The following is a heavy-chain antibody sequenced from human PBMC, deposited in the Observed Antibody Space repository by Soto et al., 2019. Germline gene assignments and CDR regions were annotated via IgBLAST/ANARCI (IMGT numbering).Heavy chain of an antibody. J-gene: IGHJ4*02. D-gene: IGHD1-26*01. CDR3: ARAEQSGSSADY. V-gene: IGHV3-21*01. Sequence: PGGSLRLSXAASGFTFSSYSMNWVRQAPGKGLEWVSSISSSSYIYYADSVKGRFTISRDNAKSSLYLQMNSLRAEDTAVYYCARAEQSGSSADYWGQGTLVTVSS. CDR2: ISSSSYI. CDR1: GFTFSSYS.